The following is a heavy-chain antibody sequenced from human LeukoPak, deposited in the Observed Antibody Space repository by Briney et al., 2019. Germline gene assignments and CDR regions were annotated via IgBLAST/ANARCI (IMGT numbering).Heavy chain of an antibody. J-gene: IGHJ3*02. CDR2: ISASGGSA. V-gene: IGHV3-23*01. CDR3: AKDPDGHYVGGFDM. Sequence: PGGSLRLSCAASGFTFGRFAMSWVRQAPGKGPEWVSGISASGGSAYYADSVKGRFTISRDDSKKTLYMQMNGLRVEDTAVYYCAKDPDGHYVGGFDMRGPGTMVTVSS. D-gene: IGHD4-17*01. CDR1: GFTFGRFA.